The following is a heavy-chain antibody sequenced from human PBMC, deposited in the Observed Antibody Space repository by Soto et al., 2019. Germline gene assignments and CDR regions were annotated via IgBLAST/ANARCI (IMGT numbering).Heavy chain of an antibody. Sequence: ASVKVSCKASGYTFTSYGISWVREAPGQGLEWMGWISAYNCNTNYAQKLQGRVTMTTDTSTSTAYMELRSLRSDDTAVYYCARDLSIAVAADYYYYGMDVWGQGTTVTVSS. CDR3: ARDLSIAVAADYYYYGMDV. J-gene: IGHJ6*02. V-gene: IGHV1-18*01. D-gene: IGHD6-19*01. CDR1: GYTFTSYG. CDR2: ISAYNCNT.